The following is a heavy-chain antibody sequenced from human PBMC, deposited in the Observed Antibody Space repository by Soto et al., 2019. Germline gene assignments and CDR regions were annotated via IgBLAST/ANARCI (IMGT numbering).Heavy chain of an antibody. CDR1: GIPFRGFA. CDR2: ISGRATCT. J-gene: IGHJ4*02. CDR3: AKKLYADN. D-gene: IGHD2-2*01. Sequence: EVQLLESGGGLVQPGGSLRLSCAASGIPFRGFALGWSHQPQGKGLEWVSGISGRATCTYYAASVKGRFTISRDNSKNPLYLQMNSLTVGDTAVYYCAKKLYADNWGQGTLVTVSS. V-gene: IGHV3-23*01.